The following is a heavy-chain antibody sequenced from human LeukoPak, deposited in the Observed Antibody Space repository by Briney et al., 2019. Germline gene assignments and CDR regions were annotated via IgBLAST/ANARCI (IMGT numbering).Heavy chain of an antibody. CDR3: ARDLYGGYGDYADYYYYGMDV. CDR1: GGSISSYY. D-gene: IGHD4-17*01. J-gene: IGHJ6*02. CDR2: IYTSGST. V-gene: IGHV4-4*07. Sequence: SSETLSLTCTVSGGSISSYYWSWIRQPAGKGLEWIGRIYTSGSTNYNPSLKSRVTKSVDTSKNQFSLKLSSVTAADTAVYYCARDLYGGYGDYADYYYYGMDVWGQGTTVTVSS.